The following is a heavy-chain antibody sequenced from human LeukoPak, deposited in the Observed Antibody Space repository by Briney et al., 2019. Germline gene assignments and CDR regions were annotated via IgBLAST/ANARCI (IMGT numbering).Heavy chain of an antibody. CDR3: ARDVGYNWNHNWFDP. J-gene: IGHJ5*02. Sequence: SETLSLTCTVSGGSISSGANYWSWIRQPPGRGLEWIGYISHSESAYYNPSLKSRVTITVDTSKNQFSLKLSSVTAADTAVYYCARDVGYNWNHNWFDPWGQGTLVTVSS. CDR1: GGSISSGANY. V-gene: IGHV4-61*08. CDR2: ISHSESA. D-gene: IGHD1-20*01.